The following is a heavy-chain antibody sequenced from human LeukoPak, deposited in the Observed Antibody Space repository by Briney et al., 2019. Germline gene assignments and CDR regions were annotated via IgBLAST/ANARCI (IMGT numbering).Heavy chain of an antibody. J-gene: IGHJ4*02. CDR3: ARVKAIHPTYDIVVVPAAFFDY. CDR1: GGSISSGDYY. D-gene: IGHD2-2*01. Sequence: PSQTLSLTCTVSGGSISSGDYYWSWIRQPPGKGLEWIGYIYYSGSTYYNPSLKSRVTISVDTSKNQFSLKLSSVTAADTAVYYCARVKAIHPTYDIVVVPAAFFDYRGQGTLVTVSS. V-gene: IGHV4-30-4*08. CDR2: IYYSGST.